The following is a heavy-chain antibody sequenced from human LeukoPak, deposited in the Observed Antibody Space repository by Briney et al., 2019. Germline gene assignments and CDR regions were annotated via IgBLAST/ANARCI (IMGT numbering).Heavy chain of an antibody. D-gene: IGHD4-23*01. CDR2: MFYGGTT. CDR3: VRHWVHDFGGSDWYFDL. J-gene: IGHJ2*01. CDR1: GDSLSRPS. Sequence: PSETLSLTCTVSGDSLSRPSWSWIRQSPGGGLEWIGYMFYGGTTNHNPSLKGRVTMSMVTSKDQFSLSLSSVTAADTAVYFCVRHWVHDFGGSDWYFDLWGRGTLVTVSS. V-gene: IGHV4-59*08.